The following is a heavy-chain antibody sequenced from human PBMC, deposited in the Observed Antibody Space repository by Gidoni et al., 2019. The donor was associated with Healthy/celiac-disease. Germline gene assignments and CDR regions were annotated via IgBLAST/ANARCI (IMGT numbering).Heavy chain of an antibody. CDR3: ARAEKSITRITMIVVVISYYYGMDV. CDR2: IIPILGTA. Sequence: QVQLVQSGAEVKKPGSSVKVSCKASGGTFSSYAIRWVRQAPGQGLEWMGGIIPILGTAKDAQKFQGRVTITADESTSTAYMELSSLRSEDTAVYYCARAEKSITRITMIVVVISYYYGMDVWGQGTTVTVSS. J-gene: IGHJ6*02. V-gene: IGHV1-69*01. D-gene: IGHD3-22*01. CDR1: GGTFSSYA.